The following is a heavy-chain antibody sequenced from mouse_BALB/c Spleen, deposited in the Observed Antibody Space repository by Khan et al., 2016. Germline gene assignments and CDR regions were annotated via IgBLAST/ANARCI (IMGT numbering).Heavy chain of an antibody. CDR1: GYSITSDYA. Sequence: EVQLQESGPGLVKPSQSLSLTCTVTGYSITSDYAWNWIRQFPGNQLEWMGYISYSGSTRYYPSFKSRTPFTSDKSNNHFFLQLNYLTSEDTATYYCTRAPTAYYTIDYWGQGTSVTVSS. CDR3: TRAPTAYYTIDY. J-gene: IGHJ4*01. CDR2: ISYSGST. D-gene: IGHD1-2*01. V-gene: IGHV3-2*02.